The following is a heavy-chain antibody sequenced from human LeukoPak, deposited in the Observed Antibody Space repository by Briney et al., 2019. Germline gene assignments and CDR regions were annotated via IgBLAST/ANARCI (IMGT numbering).Heavy chain of an antibody. J-gene: IGHJ4*02. CDR2: IKEDGSQK. D-gene: IGHD3-22*01. Sequence: GGSLRLSCAASGFTFSNYWMTWVRQAAGKGLEWVANIKEDGSQKYYVGSVKGRFTVSRDNAKNSLYLQMNSLRAEDTAVYFCARDHQNGYYFYWGQGTVVTVSS. V-gene: IGHV3-7*01. CDR3: ARDHQNGYYFY. CDR1: GFTFSNYW.